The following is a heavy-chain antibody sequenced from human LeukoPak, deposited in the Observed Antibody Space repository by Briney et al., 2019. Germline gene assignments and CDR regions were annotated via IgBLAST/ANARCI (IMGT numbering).Heavy chain of an antibody. Sequence: GGSLRLSCAASGFTFSSYAMSWVRQAPGKGLEWVSAISGSGGSTYYADSVKGRFTISRDNSKNTLYLQMNSLRAEDTAVYYCATSGYSSSWPEYYFDYWGQGTLVTVSS. CDR1: GFTFSSYA. D-gene: IGHD6-13*01. V-gene: IGHV3-23*01. J-gene: IGHJ4*02. CDR3: ATSGYSSSWPEYYFDY. CDR2: ISGSGGST.